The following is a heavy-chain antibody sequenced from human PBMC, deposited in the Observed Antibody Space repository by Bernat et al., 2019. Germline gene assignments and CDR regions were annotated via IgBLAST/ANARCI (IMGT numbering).Heavy chain of an antibody. V-gene: IGHV4-34*01. CDR2: INHSGST. J-gene: IGHJ3*02. Sequence: QVQLQQWGAGLLKPSETLSLTCAVYGGSFSGYYWSWIRQPPGKGLEWIGEINHSGSTNYNPSLKSRVTISVDTSKNQFSLKLSSVTAADTAVYYCARSFAYRGSAKTKGSSGWEKVAFDIWGQGTMVTVSS. D-gene: IGHD6-19*01. CDR1: GGSFSGYY. CDR3: ARSFAYRGSAKTKGSSGWEKVAFDI.